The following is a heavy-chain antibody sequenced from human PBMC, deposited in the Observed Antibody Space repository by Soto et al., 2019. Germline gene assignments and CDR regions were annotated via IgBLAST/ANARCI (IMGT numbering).Heavy chain of an antibody. CDR2: INQDGSEK. D-gene: IGHD5-18*01. Sequence: EVQLVESGGGLVQPGGSLRLSCAASGFTFRTYWLSWVRQVPGKGLEWVANINQDGSEKNYVDSVKGRFTISRDNAKNSLYLQMSSLRAEDSALYYCARDGSTSWYSYDYHGMDVWGQGTTVPVSS. CDR3: ARDGSTSWYSYDYHGMDV. V-gene: IGHV3-7*05. J-gene: IGHJ6*02. CDR1: GFTFRTYW.